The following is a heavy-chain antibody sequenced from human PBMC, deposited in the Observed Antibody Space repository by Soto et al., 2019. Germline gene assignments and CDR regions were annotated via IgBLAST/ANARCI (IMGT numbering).Heavy chain of an antibody. CDR3: ARHRPYSSVWSDAFDI. D-gene: IGHD6-19*01. J-gene: IGHJ3*02. CDR2: IYYSGST. Sequence: QLQLQESGPGLVKPSETLSLTCTVSGGSISSSSYYWGWIRQPPGKGLEWIGSIYYSGSTYYNPSLKIRVTISVDTSKNQFPLKLSSVTAADTAVYYCARHRPYSSVWSDAFDIWGQGTMVTVSS. V-gene: IGHV4-39*01. CDR1: GGSISSSSYY.